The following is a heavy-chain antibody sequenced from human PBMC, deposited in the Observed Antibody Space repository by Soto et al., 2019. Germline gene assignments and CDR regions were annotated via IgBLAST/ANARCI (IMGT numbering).Heavy chain of an antibody. Sequence: SETLSLTCTVSGGAISRSSYYWAWIRQPPGKGLEWIGRIYYSGSTYYNPSLKSRVTISVDTPKNQLSLKLSSVTDADTAVYYCAREFDILPRYYFDYWGLGTLVTVSX. V-gene: IGHV4-39*07. CDR1: GGAISRSSYY. CDR3: AREFDILPRYYFDY. CDR2: IYYSGST. D-gene: IGHD3-9*01. J-gene: IGHJ4*02.